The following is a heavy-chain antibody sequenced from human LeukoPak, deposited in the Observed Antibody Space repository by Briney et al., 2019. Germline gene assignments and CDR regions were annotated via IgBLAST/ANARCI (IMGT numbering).Heavy chain of an antibody. CDR3: ARAKTYYDSSGYYLGYYYMDV. CDR2: IYTSGST. D-gene: IGHD3-22*01. Sequence: SETLSLTCTVSGGSISSYYWSWIRQPAGKGLEWIGRIYTSGSTNYNPSLKSRVTMSVDTSKNQFSLKLSSVTAADTAVYYCARAKTYYDSSGYYLGYYYMDVWGKGTTVTISS. J-gene: IGHJ6*03. V-gene: IGHV4-4*07. CDR1: GGSISSYY.